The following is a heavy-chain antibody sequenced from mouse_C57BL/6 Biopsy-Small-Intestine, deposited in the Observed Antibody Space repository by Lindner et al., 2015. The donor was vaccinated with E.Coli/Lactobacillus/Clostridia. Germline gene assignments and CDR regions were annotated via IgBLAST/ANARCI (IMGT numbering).Heavy chain of an antibody. Sequence: VQLQESGGGLVKPGGSLKLSCAASGFTFSDYGMHWVRQAPEKGLEWVAYISSGSNTIYYADTVKGRFAISRDNAKNTLFLQMTSLRSEGAAMYYCARPYYYSMDYWGQGTSVTVSS. CDR2: ISSGSNTI. J-gene: IGHJ4*01. CDR1: GFTFSDYG. CDR3: ARPYYYSMDY. V-gene: IGHV5-17*01.